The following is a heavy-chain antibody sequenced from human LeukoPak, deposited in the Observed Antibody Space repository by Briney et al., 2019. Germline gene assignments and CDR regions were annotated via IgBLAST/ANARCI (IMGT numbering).Heavy chain of an antibody. CDR1: GFTFSSCW. D-gene: IGHD3-10*01. Sequence: PGGSLRLSCVVSGFTFSSCWMSWVRQAPGKGLEWVANIKYDGSEKYYEDTVKGRLTISRDNAKNSLYLQINSLRAEDTALYYCVRVAGFFDFWGQGTLVTVSS. CDR2: IKYDGSEK. V-gene: IGHV3-7*01. CDR3: VRVAGFFDF. J-gene: IGHJ4*02.